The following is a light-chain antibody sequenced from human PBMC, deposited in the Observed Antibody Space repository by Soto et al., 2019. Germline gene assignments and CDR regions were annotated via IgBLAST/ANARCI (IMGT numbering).Light chain of an antibody. CDR3: QQYARSPLA. CDR2: GAS. J-gene: IGKJ4*01. Sequence: DILLTRSPATLSQSHGERATLSCRASRSVSSSYLAWYQQKPGQAPRLLIYGASSRATGIPDRFSGSGSGTDFTLTISRLEPEDFAVYFCQQYARSPLAFGGGTKVDIK. CDR1: RSVSSSY. V-gene: IGKV3-20*01.